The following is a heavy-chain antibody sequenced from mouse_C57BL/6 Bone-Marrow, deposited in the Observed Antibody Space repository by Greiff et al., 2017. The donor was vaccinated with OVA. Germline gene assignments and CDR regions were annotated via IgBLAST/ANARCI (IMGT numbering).Heavy chain of an antibody. J-gene: IGHJ4*01. V-gene: IGHV5-6*01. D-gene: IGHD1-1*01. CDR3: ARLLRFGMDY. CDR1: GFTFSSYG. CDR2: ISSGGSYT. Sequence: EVQVVESGGDSVKPGGSLKLSCAASGFTFSSYGMSWVRQTPDKRLEWVATISSGGSYTYYPDSVKGRFTISRDNAKNTLYLQMSSLKSEDTAMYYCARLLRFGMDYWGQGTSVTVSS.